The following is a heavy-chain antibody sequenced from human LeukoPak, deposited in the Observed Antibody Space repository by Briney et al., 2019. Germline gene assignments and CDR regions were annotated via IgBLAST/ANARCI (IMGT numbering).Heavy chain of an antibody. D-gene: IGHD1-1*01. CDR3: ARRLTTEETFDY. CDR2: IYPGDSDT. Sequence: LGESLKISRKRSGYTFTTYWIAWARQLPGKGLEWMAIIYPGDSDTKYSPSFQGQISVSVDKSTSPAYLQWNSLQASDTAMYYCARRLTTEETFDYWGQGTLVTVSS. V-gene: IGHV5-51*01. CDR1: GYTFTTYW. J-gene: IGHJ4*02.